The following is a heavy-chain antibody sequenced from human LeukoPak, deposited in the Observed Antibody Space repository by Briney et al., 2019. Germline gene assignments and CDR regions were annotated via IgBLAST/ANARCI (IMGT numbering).Heavy chain of an antibody. V-gene: IGHV4-31*03. D-gene: IGHD2-15*01. J-gene: IGHJ3*01. CDR1: GGSISSGAYY. CDR3: ARSEEGRFYDSAGYCEPFDL. Sequence: SSQTLSLTCTVSGGSISSGAYYWSWIRQHPGKGLEWIGFIYYSGATYDNPSLKSRLTISVDTSKNQFSLKLTSVTAADTAVYYCARSEEGRFYDSAGYCEPFDLWGQGIMVIVSS. CDR2: IYYSGAT.